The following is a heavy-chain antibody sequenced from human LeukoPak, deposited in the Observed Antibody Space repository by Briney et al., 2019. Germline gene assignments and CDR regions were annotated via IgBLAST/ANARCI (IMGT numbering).Heavy chain of an antibody. V-gene: IGHV4-59*01. Sequence: SETLSLTCAVYGGSFSGYYWSWIRQPPGKGLEWIGYIYYSGSTNYNPSLKSRVTISVDTSKNQFSLKLSSVTAADTAVYYCARGYWSIAARPFDYWGQGTLVTVSS. CDR3: ARGYWSIAARPFDY. J-gene: IGHJ4*02. D-gene: IGHD6-6*01. CDR1: GGSFSGYY. CDR2: IYYSGST.